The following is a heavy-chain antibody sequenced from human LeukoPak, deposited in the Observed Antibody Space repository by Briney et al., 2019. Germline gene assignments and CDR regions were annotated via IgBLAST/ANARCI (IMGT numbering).Heavy chain of an antibody. CDR1: GGSISSCY. Sequence: SETLSLTRTVSGGSISSCYWSWIRQPAGKGLEWIGCIYTMGSTNYNASLKSRVSMSVDTSKNQLSLKLSSVTAADTAVFYCARENSGSYREFDYWGQGTLVTVSS. CDR3: ARENSGSYREFDY. CDR2: IYTMGST. D-gene: IGHD1-26*01. J-gene: IGHJ4*02. V-gene: IGHV4-4*07.